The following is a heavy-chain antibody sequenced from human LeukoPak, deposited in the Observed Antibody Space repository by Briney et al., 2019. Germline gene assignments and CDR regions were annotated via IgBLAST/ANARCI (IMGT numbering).Heavy chain of an antibody. CDR2: INPNSGGT. CDR1: GGTFSSYS. J-gene: IGHJ5*02. D-gene: IGHD6-13*01. Sequence: ASVKVSCKASGGTFSSYSISWVRQAPGQGLEWMGRINPNSGGTNYAQKFQGRVTMTRDTSISTAYMELSRLRSDDTAVYYCASGVYSSSWYWFDPWGQGTLVTVPS. V-gene: IGHV1-2*06. CDR3: ASGVYSSSWYWFDP.